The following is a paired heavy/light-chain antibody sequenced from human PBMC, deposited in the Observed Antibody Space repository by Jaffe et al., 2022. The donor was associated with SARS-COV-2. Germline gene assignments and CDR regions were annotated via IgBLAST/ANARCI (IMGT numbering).Light chain of an antibody. CDR1: QSLTHNY. J-gene: IGKJ3*01. CDR2: TAS. Sequence: EVVLTQSPGTLSLSPGERATLSCRASQSLTHNYLAWYQQKPGQAPTLLIYTASSRATGIPDRFSGSGSGTVFTLTISRLEPEDFALYYCQQYETSPFTFGPGTKVDIK. CDR3: QQYETSPFT. V-gene: IGKV3-20*01.
Heavy chain of an antibody. V-gene: IGHV4-39*01. CDR2: IFNSGTP. CDR3: ARHWRGGHSSGWGRPLDY. J-gene: IGHJ4*02. D-gene: IGHD6-19*01. Sequence: QLHLQDSGPGLVKPSETLSLTCAVSADSFSSGTYYWGWIRQSPGKGLEWIASIFNSGTPYYNPFLKSRVIISVDTSKSQFSLQLSSVTAADTAVYFCARHWRGGHSSGWGRPLDYWGQGTLVTVSS. CDR1: ADSFSSGTYY.